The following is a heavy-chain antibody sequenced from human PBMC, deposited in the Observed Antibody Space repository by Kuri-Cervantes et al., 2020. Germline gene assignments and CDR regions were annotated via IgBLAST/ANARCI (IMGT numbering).Heavy chain of an antibody. D-gene: IGHD4-17*01. CDR2: INHSGST. Sequence: SQTLSLTCAVYGGSFSGYYWSWIRQPPGKGLEWIGEINHSGSTNYNPSPKSRVTISVDKSKNQFSLQLNSVTAADTAVYYCARLGDYGDAAFDSWGQGTLVTVSS. CDR1: GGSFSGYY. V-gene: IGHV4-34*01. CDR3: ARLGDYGDAAFDS. J-gene: IGHJ4*02.